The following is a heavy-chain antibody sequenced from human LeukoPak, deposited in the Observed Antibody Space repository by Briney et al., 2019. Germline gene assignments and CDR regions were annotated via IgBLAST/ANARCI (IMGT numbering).Heavy chain of an antibody. CDR3: ARGTKFSTFDIVVVPFDY. CDR2: INPNSGGT. CDR1: GYTFTGYY. Sequence: ASVKVSCKASGYTFTGYYIHWVRQAPEQGLEWMGWINPNSGGTNCAQKFQGRVTMTRDTSISTAYMELSRLRSDDTAVYYCARGTKFSTFDIVVVPFDYWGQGTLVTVSS. J-gene: IGHJ4*02. D-gene: IGHD2-2*01. V-gene: IGHV1-2*02.